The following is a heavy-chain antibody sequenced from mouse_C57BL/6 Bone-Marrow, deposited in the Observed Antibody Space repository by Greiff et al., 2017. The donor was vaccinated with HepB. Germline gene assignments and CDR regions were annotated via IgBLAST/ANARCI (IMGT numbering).Heavy chain of an antibody. J-gene: IGHJ1*03. D-gene: IGHD1-1*01. CDR3: ARQLLRYWCFDV. V-gene: IGHV5-17*01. CDR1: GFTFSDYG. Sequence: EVKLMESGGGLVKPGGSLKLSCAASGFTFSDYGMHWVRQAPEKGLEWVAYISSGSSTIYYADTVKGRFTISRDNAKNTLFLQMTSLRSEDTAMYYCARQLLRYWCFDVWGTGTTVTVSS. CDR2: ISSGSSTI.